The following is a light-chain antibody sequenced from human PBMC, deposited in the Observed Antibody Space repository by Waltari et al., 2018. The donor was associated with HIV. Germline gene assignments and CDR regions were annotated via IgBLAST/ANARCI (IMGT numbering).Light chain of an antibody. V-gene: IGLV2-11*01. CDR3: CSYAGNYTFV. J-gene: IGLJ2*01. CDR2: DVS. CDR1: SSDVGGYNY. Sequence: QPALTQPRSVSGSPGQSVTIYCPGTSSDVGGYNYVPWYQQHPGKAPKFMIYDVSKRPSGVPDRFSGSKSGNTASLTISGLQAEDEADYYCCSYAGNYTFVFGGGTKLTVL.